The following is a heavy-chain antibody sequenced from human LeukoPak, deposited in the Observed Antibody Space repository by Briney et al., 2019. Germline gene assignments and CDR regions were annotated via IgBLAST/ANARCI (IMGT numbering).Heavy chain of an antibody. J-gene: IGHJ4*02. CDR2: IWYDGSKK. CDR3: AREGTYSDILTGYSFFDS. Sequence: GGSLRLSCAASGFTFRTYGMHWVRQAPGKGLEWVAVIWYDGSKKYYADSVKGRFTISRDNSENTLYLEMNSLRAEDTAVYYCAREGTYSDILTGYSFFDSWGQGTLVTVPS. D-gene: IGHD3-9*01. CDR1: GFTFRTYG. V-gene: IGHV3-33*01.